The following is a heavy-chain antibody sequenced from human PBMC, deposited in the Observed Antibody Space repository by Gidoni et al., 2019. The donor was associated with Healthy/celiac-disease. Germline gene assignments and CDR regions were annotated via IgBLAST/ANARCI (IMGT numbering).Heavy chain of an antibody. V-gene: IGHV1-69*01. CDR2: IIPIIGTA. Sequence: QVQLVQSGAEVKKPGSSVQVSCKASGGTFSSYAIRRVRQAPGQGLQWMGGIIPIIGTANYAQKFQGRVTITADESTSTAYMELSSLRSEDTAVYYCARGKDHSTYYYDSSGYYWGVFDYWGQGTLVTVSS. J-gene: IGHJ4*02. CDR3: ARGKDHSTYYYDSSGYYWGVFDY. CDR1: GGTFSSYA. D-gene: IGHD3-22*01.